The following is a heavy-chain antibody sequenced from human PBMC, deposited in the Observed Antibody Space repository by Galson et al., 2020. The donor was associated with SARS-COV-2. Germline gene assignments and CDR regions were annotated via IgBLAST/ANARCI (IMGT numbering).Heavy chain of an antibody. Sequence: LSLTCAASGFTFSAYSMNWVRQAPGKGLEWVSSIRSSSSYIYYADSVKGRFTISRDNAKNSLYLQMDSLRAEDTAVYYCARGSYCGGDCFMFYFDYWGQGALVTVS. J-gene: IGHJ4*02. CDR3: ARGSYCGGDCFMFYFDY. CDR1: GFTFSAYS. V-gene: IGHV3-21*01. D-gene: IGHD2-21*02. CDR2: IRSSSSYI.